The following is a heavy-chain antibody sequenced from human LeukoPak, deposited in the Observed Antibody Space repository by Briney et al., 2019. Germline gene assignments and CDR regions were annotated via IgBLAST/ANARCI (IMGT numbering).Heavy chain of an antibody. V-gene: IGHV3-48*03. D-gene: IGHD1-14*01. Sequence: GGSLRLSCAASGFTFSSYEMNWVRQAPGKGLEWVSYISSSGSTIYYADSVKGRFTISRDNAKNSLYLQMNSLRAEDTAVYYCVGDYHVLDYWGQGTLVTVSS. CDR1: GFTFSSYE. J-gene: IGHJ4*02. CDR3: VGDYHVLDY. CDR2: ISSSGSTI.